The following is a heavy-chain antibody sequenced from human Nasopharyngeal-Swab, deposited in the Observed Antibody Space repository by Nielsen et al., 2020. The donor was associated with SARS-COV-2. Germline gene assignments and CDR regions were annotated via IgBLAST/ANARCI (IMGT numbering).Heavy chain of an antibody. CDR3: ARTLLAAGGYYYYGMDV. V-gene: IGHV2-26*01. CDR2: IFSNDEK. J-gene: IGHJ6*02. Sequence: WIRQPPGKALERLAHIFSNDEKSYSTSLKSRLTISKDASKSQVVLTMTNMDPVDTATYSCARTLLAAGGYYYYGMDVWGQGTTVTVSS. D-gene: IGHD6-13*01.